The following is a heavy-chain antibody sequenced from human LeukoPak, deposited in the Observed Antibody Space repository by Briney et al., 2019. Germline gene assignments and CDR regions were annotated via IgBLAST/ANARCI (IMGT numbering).Heavy chain of an antibody. CDR1: GFTFTSYA. CDR2: ISGSGGST. Sequence: GGSLRLSCAASGFTFTSYAMSWVRQAPGKGLEWVSVISGSGGSTYYADSVKGRFTISRDNSKNTLYLQKNSLRAEDTAVYYCAKDQDVGYYDSSGYYDYWGQGTLVTVSS. V-gene: IGHV3-23*01. CDR3: AKDQDVGYYDSSGYYDY. D-gene: IGHD3-22*01. J-gene: IGHJ4*02.